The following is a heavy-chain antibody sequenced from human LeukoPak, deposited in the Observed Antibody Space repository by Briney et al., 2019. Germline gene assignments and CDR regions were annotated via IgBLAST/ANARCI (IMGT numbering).Heavy chain of an antibody. V-gene: IGHV3-30*04. CDR2: ISYDGSNK. CDR1: GFTFSSYA. Sequence: GGSLRLSCAASGFTFSSYAMSWVRQAPGKGLEWVAVISYDGSNKYYADSVKGRFTISSDNSKNTLYLQMNSLRAEDTAVYYCARDLNELRDGYNANWFDPWGQGTLVTVSS. J-gene: IGHJ5*02. D-gene: IGHD5-24*01. CDR3: ARDLNELRDGYNANWFDP.